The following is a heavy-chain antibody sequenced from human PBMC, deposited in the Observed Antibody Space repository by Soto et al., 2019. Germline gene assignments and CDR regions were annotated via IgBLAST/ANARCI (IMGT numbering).Heavy chain of an antibody. V-gene: IGHV3-48*01. CDR1: GFTFSSYS. J-gene: IGHJ6*02. Sequence: EVQLVESGGGLVQPGGSLRLSCAASGFTFSSYSMNWVRQAPGKGLEWVSYISSSSSTIYYADSVKGRFTISRDNAKNSLYLQMNSLRADDTAVYYCARADSGYAHGYYYYCMDVCGQGTTVTVSS. CDR2: ISSSSSTI. CDR3: ARADSGYAHGYYYYCMDV. D-gene: IGHD5-12*01.